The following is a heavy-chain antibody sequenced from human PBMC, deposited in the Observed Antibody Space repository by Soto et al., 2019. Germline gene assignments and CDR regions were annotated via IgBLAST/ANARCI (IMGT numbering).Heavy chain of an antibody. Sequence: SETLSLTCTVSAGSISSSYYYWSWIRQPPGKGLEWIGYIFYSGSTNYNPSLKSRVSMSVDTSKNQFSLNLSSVTAADTAVYFCARVFFSFGDFAYWGQGTLVTVFS. J-gene: IGHJ4*02. CDR2: IFYSGST. CDR3: ARVFFSFGDFAY. D-gene: IGHD3-16*01. V-gene: IGHV4-30-4*01. CDR1: AGSISSSYYY.